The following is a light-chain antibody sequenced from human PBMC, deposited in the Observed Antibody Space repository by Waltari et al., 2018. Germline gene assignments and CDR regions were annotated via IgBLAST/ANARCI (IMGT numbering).Light chain of an antibody. J-gene: IGKJ4*01. Sequence: AIQMTQSPSSLSASVGDRVTITCRASQGIRNDLGWYQQKPGEAPKLLIYAASTLQSGVSSRFSGSGSGTDFTLTISSLQPEDFATYYCLQDYNYPLTFGGGTKVEIK. CDR1: QGIRND. CDR2: AAS. CDR3: LQDYNYPLT. V-gene: IGKV1-6*01.